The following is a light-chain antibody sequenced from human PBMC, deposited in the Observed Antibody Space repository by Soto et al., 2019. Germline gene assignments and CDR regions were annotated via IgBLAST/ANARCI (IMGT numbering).Light chain of an antibody. CDR1: ISDVGSHNL. CDR3: CSFAGSNPSPYV. CDR2: EVT. J-gene: IGLJ1*01. Sequence: QSVLTQPASVSGSPGQSITISCTGTISDVGSHNLVSWYQQHHGKAPKLIIYEVTERPSGVSSRFSGSKSGNTASLTVSGLQADDEADSHCCSFAGSNPSPYVFGTGTKVTVL. V-gene: IGLV2-23*02.